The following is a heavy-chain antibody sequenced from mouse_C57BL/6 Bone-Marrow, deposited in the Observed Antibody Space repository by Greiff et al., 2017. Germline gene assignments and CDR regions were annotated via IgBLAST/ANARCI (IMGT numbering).Heavy chain of an antibody. Sequence: QVQLQQSGAELVRPGTSVKVSCKASGYAFTNYLIEWVKQRPGQGLEWIGVINPGSGGTNYNEKFKGKATLTADKSSSTAYMQLSRLTSEDSAVYCCARWSRFYDGSRYWGQGTTLTVSS. D-gene: IGHD2-3*01. CDR2: INPGSGGT. J-gene: IGHJ2*01. V-gene: IGHV1-54*01. CDR3: ARWSRFYDGSRY. CDR1: GYAFTNYL.